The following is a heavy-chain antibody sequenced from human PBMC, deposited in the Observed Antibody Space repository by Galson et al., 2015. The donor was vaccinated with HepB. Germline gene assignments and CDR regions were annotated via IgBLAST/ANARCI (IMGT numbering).Heavy chain of an antibody. J-gene: IGHJ4*02. CDR1: GFTFSSYA. Sequence: LRLSCAASGFTFSSYAVNWVRQAPGKGLEWVSSISGSSDSTYYTDSVKGRFTISRDNSKNMMYLQMNSLRAEDTAVYYCAKAHANSWATFDYWGQGTLVTVSS. V-gene: IGHV3-23*01. D-gene: IGHD6-13*01. CDR2: ISGSSDST. CDR3: AKAHANSWATFDY.